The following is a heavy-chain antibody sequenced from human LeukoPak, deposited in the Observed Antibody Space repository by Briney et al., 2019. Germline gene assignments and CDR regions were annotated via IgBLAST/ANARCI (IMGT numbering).Heavy chain of an antibody. CDR2: IKQDGSEK. D-gene: IGHD6-13*01. CDR3: TTSFGPVIAAAGTGAD. J-gene: IGHJ4*02. Sequence: QPGGSLRLSCAASGFTFTSYWMTWVRQAPGKGLEWGANIKQDGSEKYYVDSVKGRFTISRDNAKNSLYLQMNSLRAEDTAVYYCTTSFGPVIAAAGTGADWGQGTLVTVSS. V-gene: IGHV3-7*03. CDR1: GFTFTSYW.